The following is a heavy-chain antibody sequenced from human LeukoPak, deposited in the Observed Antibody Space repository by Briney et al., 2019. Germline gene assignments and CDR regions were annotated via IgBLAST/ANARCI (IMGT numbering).Heavy chain of an antibody. V-gene: IGHV1-69*04. CDR3: ASPGTYFDY. CDR1: GYTFTSYG. CDR2: IIPILGIA. Sequence: SVKVSCKASGYTFTSYGISWVRQAPGQGLEWMGRIIPILGIANYAQKFQGRVTITADKSTSTAYMELSSLRSEDTAVYYCASPGTYFDYWGQGTLVTVSS. D-gene: IGHD7-27*01. J-gene: IGHJ4*02.